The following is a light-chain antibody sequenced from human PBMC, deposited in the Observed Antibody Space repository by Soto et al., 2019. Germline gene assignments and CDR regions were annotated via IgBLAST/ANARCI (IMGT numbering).Light chain of an antibody. J-gene: IGLJ2*01. CDR1: SEHNTYA. Sequence: QSVLTQSPSASASLGASVKLTCTLSSEHNTYAIAWHQQHPENGPRVLMKLNSDGSRNRGDVVPDSFSGSSSGAERYRSISSLQSEYADEYYCQTCGAGIVIFGCGTTLTV. V-gene: IGLV4-69*01. CDR2: LNSDGSR. CDR3: QTCGAGIVI.